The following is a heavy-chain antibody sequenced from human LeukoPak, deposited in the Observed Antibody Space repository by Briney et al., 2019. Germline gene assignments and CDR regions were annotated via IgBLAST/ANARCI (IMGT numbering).Heavy chain of an antibody. CDR3: AIESAFDI. J-gene: IGHJ3*02. Sequence: GGSLRLSCAASGFTVSSNYMSWVRQAPGKGLEWVSVIYSGGSTYYADSVKGRFTISRDNAKNSLYLQMNSLRAEDTALYYCAIESAFDIWGQGTMVTVSS. CDR1: GFTVSSNY. V-gene: IGHV3-53*05. CDR2: IYSGGST.